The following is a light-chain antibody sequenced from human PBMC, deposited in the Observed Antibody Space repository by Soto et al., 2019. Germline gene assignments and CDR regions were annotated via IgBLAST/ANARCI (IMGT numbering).Light chain of an antibody. CDR1: QSISSW. Sequence: DIPMTQSPSTLSASVGDRVTITCRASQSISSWLAWYQQKPGKAPNLLIYKASSLESGVPSRFSGSGSGTEFTLTISSLQPDDFATYYCQQYNSYLLPFGGGTKVEIK. CDR2: KAS. J-gene: IGKJ4*01. V-gene: IGKV1-5*03. CDR3: QQYNSYLLP.